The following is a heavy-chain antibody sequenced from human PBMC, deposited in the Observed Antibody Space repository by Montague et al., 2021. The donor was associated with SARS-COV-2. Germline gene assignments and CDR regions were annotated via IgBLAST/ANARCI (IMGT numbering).Heavy chain of an antibody. V-gene: IGHV4-39*02. CDR1: GGSISSSSYY. CDR2: IYYSGST. D-gene: IGHD3-22*01. Sequence: SETLSLTCTVSGGSISSSSYYWGWIRQPPGKGLEWIGSIYYSGSTYYSPSLKSRVTISADTSKNQFSLKLSSVTAADTAVYYCAREAYYYDSSGYYGGGYYYYYGMDVWGQGTTVTVSS. CDR3: AREAYYYDSSGYYGGGYYYYYGMDV. J-gene: IGHJ6*02.